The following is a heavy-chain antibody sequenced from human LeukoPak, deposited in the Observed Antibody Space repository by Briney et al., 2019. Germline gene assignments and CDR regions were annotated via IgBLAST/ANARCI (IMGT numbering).Heavy chain of an antibody. D-gene: IGHD2-2*01. V-gene: IGHV3-53*01. CDR2: IYSGGST. CDR3: ARGLGYCTSTTCLLPFDY. CDR1: GFTVSTYY. J-gene: IGHJ4*02. Sequence: GGSLRLSRAASGFTVSTYYMTWVRQAPGKGLECVSVIYSGGSTYYADSVKGRFTVSRDNSKNTLYLQMNSLRAEDTAMYYCARGLGYCTSTTCLLPFDYWGQGTLVTVSS.